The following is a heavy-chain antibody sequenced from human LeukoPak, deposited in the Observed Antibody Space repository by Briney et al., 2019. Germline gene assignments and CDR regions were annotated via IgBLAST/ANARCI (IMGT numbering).Heavy chain of an antibody. V-gene: IGHV1-2*02. J-gene: IGHJ5*02. D-gene: IGHD5-18*01. CDR3: ARDTAMVTYWFDP. Sequence: ASVKVSCKASGYTFTGYYMHWVRQAPGQGLEWMVWINPNSGGTNYAQKFQGRVTMTRDTSISTAYMELSRLRSDDTAVYYCARDTAMVTYWFDPWGQGTLVTVSS. CDR1: GYTFTGYY. CDR2: INPNSGGT.